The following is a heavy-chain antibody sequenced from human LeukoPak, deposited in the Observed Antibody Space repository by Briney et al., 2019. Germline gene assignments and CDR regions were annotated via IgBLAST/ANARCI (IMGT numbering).Heavy chain of an antibody. Sequence: GESLKISCNASGYSFTSYWIGWVRHMPGKGLEWMGIIDPSDSETRYTPSFQGQVTISVDKSLTTAYLQWNSLKVSDTAMYYCARQTAMGRSGDYWGQGTQVTVSS. CDR2: IDPSDSET. D-gene: IGHD7-27*01. V-gene: IGHV5-51*01. CDR1: GYSFTSYW. J-gene: IGHJ4*02. CDR3: ARQTAMGRSGDY.